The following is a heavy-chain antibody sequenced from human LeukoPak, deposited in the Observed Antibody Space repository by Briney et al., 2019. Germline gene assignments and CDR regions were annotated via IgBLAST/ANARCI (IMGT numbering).Heavy chain of an antibody. CDR3: ARDAQTWELLVDY. D-gene: IGHD1-26*01. CDR2: IYYSGST. J-gene: IGHJ4*02. Sequence: SETLSLTCTVSGGSISSYYWSWIRQPPGKGLEWIGYIYYSGSTNYNPSLKSRVTISVDTSKNQFSLKLSSVTAADTAVYYCARDAQTWELLVDYWGQGTLVTVSS. CDR1: GGSISSYY. V-gene: IGHV4-59*01.